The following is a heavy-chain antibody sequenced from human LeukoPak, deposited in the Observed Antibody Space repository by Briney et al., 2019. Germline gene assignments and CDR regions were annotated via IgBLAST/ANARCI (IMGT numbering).Heavy chain of an antibody. CDR3: ARLRGDGSGSSVLNFFDP. J-gene: IGHJ5*02. Sequence: SVTLSLTSTVSGGSMSSYYWSWIRQPPGKGLEWIGYIHYSGGTNDNPSLKSRVSMSVDTSKNQFSLKLSSVTAADTAVYYCARLRGDGSGSSVLNFFDPWGQGTLVIVSS. V-gene: IGHV4-59*01. D-gene: IGHD3-10*01. CDR2: IHYSGGT. CDR1: GGSMSSYY.